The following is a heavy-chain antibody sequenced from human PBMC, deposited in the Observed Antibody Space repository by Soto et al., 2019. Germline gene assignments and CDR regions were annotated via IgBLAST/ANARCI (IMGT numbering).Heavy chain of an antibody. J-gene: IGHJ4*02. V-gene: IGHV4-34*01. CDR2: INHSGST. D-gene: IGHD2-15*01. CDR3: ARGRFLEDIVVVVAASPGFYYFDY. CDR1: GGSFSGYY. Sequence: SETLSLTCAVYGGSFSGYYWSWIRQPPGKGLEWIGEINHSGSTNYNPSLKSRVTISVDTSKNQFSLKLSSATAADTAVYYCARGRFLEDIVVVVAASPGFYYFDYWGQGTLVTVSS.